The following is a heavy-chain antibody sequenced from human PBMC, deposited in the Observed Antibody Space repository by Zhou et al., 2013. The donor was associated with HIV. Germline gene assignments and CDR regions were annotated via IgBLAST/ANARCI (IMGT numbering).Heavy chain of an antibody. J-gene: IGHJ3*02. CDR3: ARGGGDRIDDAFDI. Sequence: QLQLVQSEAEVKKPGSSVKVSCKASGGTLINQAITWVRQAPGRGLEWMGGIIPIFGTANYAHKFKGRVSITTDESTRAAYMELSSLRSDDTAIYYCARGGGDRIDDAFDIWGQGTVVTVS. D-gene: IGHD3-16*01. CDR2: IIPIFGTA. V-gene: IGHV1-69*05. CDR1: GGTLINQA.